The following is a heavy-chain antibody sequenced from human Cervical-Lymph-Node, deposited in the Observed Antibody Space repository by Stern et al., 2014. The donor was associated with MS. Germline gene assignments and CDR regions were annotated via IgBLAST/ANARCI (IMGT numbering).Heavy chain of an antibody. V-gene: IGHV3-30-3*01. Sequence: VQLVESGGGVVQPGRSLTVSCAASGFTFNSYVMHWVRQDPGRGLEWVAVISHDGSNKYYADSVKGRLTISRENYKNMLYLEMNSLRAEDTAVYYCARDEGGSSSWWGDYYYHMDVWGQGTTVTVSS. J-gene: IGHJ6*02. D-gene: IGHD2-2*01. CDR2: ISHDGSNK. CDR1: GFTFNSYV. CDR3: ARDEGGSSSWWGDYYYHMDV.